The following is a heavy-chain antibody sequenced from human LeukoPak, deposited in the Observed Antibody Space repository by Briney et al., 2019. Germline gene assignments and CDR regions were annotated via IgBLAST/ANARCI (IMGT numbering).Heavy chain of an antibody. Sequence: GASVKVSCKASGYTFTGYYMHWVRQAPGQGLEWMGRINPNSGGTNYAQKFQGRVTMTRDTSISTAYMELSRLRSDDTAVYYCARAYSSSTPFDYWSQGTLVTASS. V-gene: IGHV1-2*06. CDR3: ARAYSSSTPFDY. CDR2: INPNSGGT. D-gene: IGHD6-6*01. J-gene: IGHJ4*02. CDR1: GYTFTGYY.